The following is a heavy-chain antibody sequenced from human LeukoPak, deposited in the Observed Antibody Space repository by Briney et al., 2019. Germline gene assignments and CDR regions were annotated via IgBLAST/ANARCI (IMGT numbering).Heavy chain of an antibody. V-gene: IGHV4-39*07. D-gene: IGHD3-10*01. CDR3: ARAAGSGSYLWFDP. CDR1: GGSISSSSYY. J-gene: IGHJ5*02. Sequence: SETLSLTCTVSGGSISSSSYYWGWIRQPPGKGLEWIGSIYYSGSTYYNPSLKSRVTISVDTSKNQFSLKLSSVTAADTAVYYCARAAGSGSYLWFDPWGQGTLVTVSS. CDR2: IYYSGST.